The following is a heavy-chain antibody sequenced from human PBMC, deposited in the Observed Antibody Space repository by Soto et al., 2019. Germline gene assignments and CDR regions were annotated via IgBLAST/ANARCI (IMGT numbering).Heavy chain of an antibody. V-gene: IGHV3-48*01. CDR2: ISSSSSTI. J-gene: IGHJ4*02. CDR1: GFTFSSYS. D-gene: IGHD3-9*01. CDR3: ARGYDILTGYRYYFDY. Sequence: EVQLVESGGGLVQPGGSLRLSCAASGFTFSSYSMNWVRQAPGKGLEWVSYISSSSSTIYYADSVKGRFTISRDNAKNSLYLQMNSLRAEDTAVYYCARGYDILTGYRYYFDYWGQGTLVTVSS.